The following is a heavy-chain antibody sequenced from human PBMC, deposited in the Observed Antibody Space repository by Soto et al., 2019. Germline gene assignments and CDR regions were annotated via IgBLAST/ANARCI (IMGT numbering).Heavy chain of an antibody. CDR1: GGSISDYQ. V-gene: IGHV4-59*01. J-gene: IGHJ4*02. CDR2: IYYSGRT. CDR3: ARMRGLGEISPYLDY. D-gene: IGHD3-16*01. Sequence: QVQLQESGPGLVKPSETLSLTCSISGGSISDYQWNWIRQPPGKGLEWIGYIYYSGRTNYNPSLKSRLTISLHTSTRPFSLRLRSVTAADTAVYYCARMRGLGEISPYLDYWGQGALVTVSS.